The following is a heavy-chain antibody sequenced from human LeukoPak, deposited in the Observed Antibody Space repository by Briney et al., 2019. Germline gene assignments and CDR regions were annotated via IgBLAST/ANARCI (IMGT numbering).Heavy chain of an antibody. V-gene: IGHV4-34*01. CDR3: ARTYSSSSPPLY. CDR2: INHSGST. J-gene: IGHJ4*02. D-gene: IGHD6-6*01. CDR1: GGSFSGYY. Sequence: SETLSLTCAVYGGSFSGYYWSWLRQPPGKGLEWIGEINHSGSTNYHPSLKSPVTISVHTSKNQFSLKLSSVPAADTAVYYCARTYSSSSPPLYWGQGTLVTVSS.